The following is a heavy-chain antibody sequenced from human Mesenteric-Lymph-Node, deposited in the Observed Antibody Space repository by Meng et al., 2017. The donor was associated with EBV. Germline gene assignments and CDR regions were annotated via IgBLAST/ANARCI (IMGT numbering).Heavy chain of an antibody. V-gene: IGHV4-59*01. CDR2: ITYNGGT. Sequence: QLQGSGPGLVKPSGTLSLSFTVSGDSMRGYFWSWIRQPPGKGLEWIGYITYNGGTNYNPILKSRVTISVDTSKNLFSLKLTSVTAADTAVYYCARGQTVTIFSPFDYWGQGTLVTVSS. CDR3: ARGQTVTIFSPFDY. D-gene: IGHD5-24*01. J-gene: IGHJ4*02. CDR1: GDSMRGYF.